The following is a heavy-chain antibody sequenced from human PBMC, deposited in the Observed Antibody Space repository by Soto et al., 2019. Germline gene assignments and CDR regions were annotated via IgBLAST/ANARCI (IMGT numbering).Heavy chain of an antibody. Sequence: EMQLLESGGGLVQPGGSLRLSCAASGFTFSNYDWVGVPRAPGRGWEGVSLISGSGGTTYYADSLKGRFTISRDNSKNTLYLHMNSLRAEDTAVYYCAKSRGSSGRDKYYFDYWGQGTLVTVSS. V-gene: IGHV3-23*01. J-gene: IGHJ4*02. CDR1: GFTFSNYD. CDR2: ISGSGGTT. CDR3: AKSRGSSGRDKYYFDY. D-gene: IGHD2-15*01.